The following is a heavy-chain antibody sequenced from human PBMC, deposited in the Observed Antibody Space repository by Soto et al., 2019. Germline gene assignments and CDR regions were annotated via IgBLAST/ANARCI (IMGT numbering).Heavy chain of an antibody. CDR1: GFTFSSYA. CDR3: ANAYCGGDCYHDAFDI. Sequence: GGSLRLSCAASGFTFSSYAMSWVRQAPGKGLEWVSAISGSGGSTYYADSGKGRFTISRDNSKNTLYLQMNSLRAEDTAVYYCANAYCGGDCYHDAFDIWGQGTMVTVSS. J-gene: IGHJ3*02. CDR2: ISGSGGST. D-gene: IGHD2-21*02. V-gene: IGHV3-23*01.